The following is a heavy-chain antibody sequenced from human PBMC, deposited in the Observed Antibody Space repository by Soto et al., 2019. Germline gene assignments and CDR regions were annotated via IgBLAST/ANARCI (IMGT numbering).Heavy chain of an antibody. CDR3: ARDAYYYDSSGYLLFYYYYGMDV. Sequence: ASVKVSCKASGYTFTSYGISWVRQAPGQGLEWMGWISAYNGNTNYAQKLQGRVTMTTDTSTSTAYMELRSLRSDDTAVYYCARDAYYYDSSGYLLFYYYYGMDVWGQGTTVTVSS. D-gene: IGHD3-22*01. J-gene: IGHJ6*02. CDR1: GYTFTSYG. V-gene: IGHV1-18*01. CDR2: ISAYNGNT.